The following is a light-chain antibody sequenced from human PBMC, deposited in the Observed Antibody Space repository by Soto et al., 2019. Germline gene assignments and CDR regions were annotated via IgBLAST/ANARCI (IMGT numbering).Light chain of an antibody. CDR1: SSNIGAGYH. CDR2: GNS. V-gene: IGLV1-40*01. Sequence: QSVLTQPPSVSGAPGQRVTISCTGSSSNIGAGYHVHWYQQLPGTAPKLLIYGNSNRPSGVPDRFSGSKSGTSASLAITGLQAEDEADYCCQSYDSSLSGSVFGGGTKVTVL. CDR3: QSYDSSLSGSV. J-gene: IGLJ3*02.